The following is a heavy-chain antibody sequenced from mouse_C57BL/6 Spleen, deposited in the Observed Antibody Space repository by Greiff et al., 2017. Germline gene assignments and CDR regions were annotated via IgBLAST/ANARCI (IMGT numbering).Heavy chain of an antibody. V-gene: IGHV1-69*01. CDR3: ARGVTTGDWYFDV. CDR1: GYTFTSYR. D-gene: IGHD2-2*01. J-gene: IGHJ1*03. Sequence: QVQLQQPGAELVMPGASVKLSCKASGYTFTSYRMHWVKQRPGQGLEWIGEIDPSDSYTNYNQKFKGKSTLTVDKSSSTAYMQLSSLTSEDSAVYYCARGVTTGDWYFDVWGTGTTVTVSS. CDR2: IDPSDSYT.